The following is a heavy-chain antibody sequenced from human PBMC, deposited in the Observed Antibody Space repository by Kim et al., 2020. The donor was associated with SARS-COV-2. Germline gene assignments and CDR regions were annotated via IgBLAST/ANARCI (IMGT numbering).Heavy chain of an antibody. Sequence: GGSLRLSCAASGFTFSSYGMHWVRQAPGKGLEWVAVISYDGRNKYYADSVKGRFTISRDNSKNTLYLQMNSLRAEDTAVYYCAKQTTRYYYGMDVWGQGTTVTVSS. CDR3: AKQTTRYYYGMDV. J-gene: IGHJ6*02. D-gene: IGHD4-17*01. CDR1: GFTFSSYG. CDR2: ISYDGRNK. V-gene: IGHV3-30*18.